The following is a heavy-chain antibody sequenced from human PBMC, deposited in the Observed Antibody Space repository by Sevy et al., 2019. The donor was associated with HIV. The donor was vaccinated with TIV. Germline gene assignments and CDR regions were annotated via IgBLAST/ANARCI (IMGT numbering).Heavy chain of an antibody. D-gene: IGHD4-17*01. Sequence: GGSLRLSCATSGFTFTSYTMNWVRQAPGKGLEWVSSISYSAEYIYYADSVKGRFTISRDNARNSLYLQMNSLRAEDTAVYYCARDLPPSATTVAHFDCWGQGTLVTVSS. CDR3: ARDLPPSATTVAHFDC. CDR2: ISYSAEYI. J-gene: IGHJ4*02. CDR1: GFTFTSYT. V-gene: IGHV3-21*01.